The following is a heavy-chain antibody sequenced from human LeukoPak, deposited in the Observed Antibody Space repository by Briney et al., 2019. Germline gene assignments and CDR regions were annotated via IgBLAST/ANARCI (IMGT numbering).Heavy chain of an antibody. CDR1: SGSISTFQ. CDR3: ARDGPQWLAQFDY. J-gene: IGHJ4*02. D-gene: IGHD6-19*01. Sequence: SETLSLTCTISSGSISTFQWTWIRQPPGKGLEWIGNIYKSGSTNYNPPLKSRVTMTVDTSKKQFSLKLTSVTAADTAFYYCARDGPQWLAQFDYWGQGILVTVSS. V-gene: IGHV4-59*01. CDR2: IYKSGST.